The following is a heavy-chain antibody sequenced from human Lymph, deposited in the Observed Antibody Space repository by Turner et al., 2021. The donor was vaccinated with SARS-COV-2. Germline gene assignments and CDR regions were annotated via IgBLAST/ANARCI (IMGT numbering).Heavy chain of an antibody. J-gene: IGHJ6*02. D-gene: IGHD6-13*01. CDR1: GFSFSSYG. V-gene: IGHV3-33*01. Sequence: QVQLFASGGAVVQPVGSLRRSCSASGFSFSSYGMHWVRQAPGKGLEWVAVIWYDGSNKYYADSVKGRFTISRDKSKSTLYRQEKSPRAEDTAVYYWAGDWGGGAAGKAYYYGMDVWGQGTTVTVSS. CDR3: AGDWGGGAAGKAYYYGMDV. CDR2: IWYDGSNK.